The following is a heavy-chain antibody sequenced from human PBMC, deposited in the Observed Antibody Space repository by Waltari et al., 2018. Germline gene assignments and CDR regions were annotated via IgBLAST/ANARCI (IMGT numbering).Heavy chain of an antibody. D-gene: IGHD2-15*01. V-gene: IGHV4-34*01. J-gene: IGHJ6*03. CDR2: INHSGST. CDR3: ARAWGYCSGGSCSPAPYYMDV. Sequence: QVQLQQWGAGLLKPSETLSLTCAVYGGSFSGYYWSWIRQPPEKGLGWIGEINHSGSTNYNPSLKSRVTISVDTSKNQFSLKLSSVTAADTAVYYCARAWGYCSGGSCSPAPYYMDVWGKGTTVTVSS. CDR1: GGSFSGYY.